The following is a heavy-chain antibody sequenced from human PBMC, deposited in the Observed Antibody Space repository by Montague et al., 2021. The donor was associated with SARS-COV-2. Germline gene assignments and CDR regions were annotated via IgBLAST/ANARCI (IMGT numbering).Heavy chain of an antibody. D-gene: IGHD5-18*01. J-gene: IGHJ5*02. Sequence: SETLSLTCTVSGGSISSSSYYWGWIRQPPGKGLEWIGSIYYSGSTXYNPSLKSRVTISVDTSKNQFSLKLSSVTAADTAVYYCARTEIQVWSRRWFDPWGQGTLVTVSS. CDR1: GGSISSSSYY. V-gene: IGHV4-39*01. CDR3: ARTEIQVWSRRWFDP. CDR2: IYYSGST.